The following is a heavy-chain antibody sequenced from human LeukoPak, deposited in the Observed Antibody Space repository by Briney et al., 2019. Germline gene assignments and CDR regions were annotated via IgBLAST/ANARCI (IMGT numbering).Heavy chain of an antibody. D-gene: IGHD3-22*01. V-gene: IGHV3-49*04. Sequence: AGGSLRFSCTASGFTFGDYSMSWVRQAPGKGLEWVGFIRSNAYGGTTEYAASVKRIFTISIDDYKSIAYLQMNSLRAEDTAVYYCTRGHYYYDSSGYPYWGQGTLVTVSS. CDR1: GFTFGDYS. J-gene: IGHJ4*02. CDR2: IRSNAYGGTT. CDR3: TRGHYYYDSSGYPY.